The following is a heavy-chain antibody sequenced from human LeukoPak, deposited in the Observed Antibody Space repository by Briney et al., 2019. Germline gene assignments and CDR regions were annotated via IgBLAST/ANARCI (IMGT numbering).Heavy chain of an antibody. D-gene: IGHD2-2*01. Sequence: SETLSLTCTVSGYSISSGYYWGWIRQPPGKRLEWVASIHSSANTYYSPALKSRVTISVDTSQNQFSLNLTSVTAADAAVYYCAREGWPAAADAFDIWGQGTMVTVSS. V-gene: IGHV4-38-2*02. CDR2: IHSSANT. CDR3: AREGWPAAADAFDI. CDR1: GYSISSGYY. J-gene: IGHJ3*02.